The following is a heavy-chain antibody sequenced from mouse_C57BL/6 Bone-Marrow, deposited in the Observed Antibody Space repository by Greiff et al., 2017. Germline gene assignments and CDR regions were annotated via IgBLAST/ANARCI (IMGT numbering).Heavy chain of an antibody. CDR3: ARRSYSNFV. CDR2: LYPGDGDT. Sequence: QVQLQQSGPELVKPGASVKISCKASGYAFSSSWMNWVKQRPGKGLEWIGRLYPGDGDTNYNGKFKGKATLTADKSSSTAYMQLSSLTSEDSAVYFCARRSYSNFVWGQGTSVTVSS. CDR1: GYAFSSSW. J-gene: IGHJ4*01. V-gene: IGHV1-82*01. D-gene: IGHD2-5*01.